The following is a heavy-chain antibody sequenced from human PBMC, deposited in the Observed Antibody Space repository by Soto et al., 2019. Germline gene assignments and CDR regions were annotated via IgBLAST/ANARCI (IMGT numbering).Heavy chain of an antibody. Sequence: QVQLVQSGAEVKKPGSSVKVSCKASGGTFSSYTISWVRQAPGQGLEWMGRIIPVLGIANYAQKFQGRVTITVDKSTSTAYMELSRLRSEDTAVYYCARPDVVGATPRWDYWGQGTLVTVSS. CDR3: ARPDVVGATPRWDY. V-gene: IGHV1-69*02. J-gene: IGHJ4*02. CDR1: GGTFSSYT. D-gene: IGHD1-26*01. CDR2: IIPVLGIA.